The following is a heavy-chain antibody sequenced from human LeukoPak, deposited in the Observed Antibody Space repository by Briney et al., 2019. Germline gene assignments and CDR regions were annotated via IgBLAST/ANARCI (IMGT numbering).Heavy chain of an antibody. CDR1: GYTFSSYG. D-gene: IGHD3-22*01. CDR2: INADNGNT. V-gene: IGHV1-18*01. Sequence: GASVKVSCKAPGYTFSSYGISWVRQAPGQGLEWMGWINADNGNTNYAQKLQGRVTMTTDTSTSTAYMELRSLRSDDTAVSYCARGDRGGLYYASRGYFNYFDYWGQGTLVTVSS. CDR3: ARGDRGGLYYASRGYFNYFDY. J-gene: IGHJ4*02.